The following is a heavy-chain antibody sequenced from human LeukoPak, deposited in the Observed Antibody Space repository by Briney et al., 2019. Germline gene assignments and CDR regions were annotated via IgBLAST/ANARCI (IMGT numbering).Heavy chain of an antibody. D-gene: IGHD2-15*01. CDR3: AREGYCSGGSCYYYYMDV. CDR2: MNPNSGNT. J-gene: IGHJ6*03. CDR1: GYTFTSYD. Sequence: ASVKVSCKASGYTFTSYDISWVRQATGQGPEWMGWMNPNSGNTGYAQKFQGRVTITRNTSISTAYMELSSLRSEDAAVYYCAREGYCSGGSCYYYYMDVWGKGTTVTVSS. V-gene: IGHV1-8*03.